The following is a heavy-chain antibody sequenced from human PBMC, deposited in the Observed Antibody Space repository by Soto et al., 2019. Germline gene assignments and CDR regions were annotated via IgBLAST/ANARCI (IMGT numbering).Heavy chain of an antibody. CDR3: TTDAFCSGSFIDD. Sequence: VGSLRLSCAASGFTFSNAWMSWVRKAPGKGLEWVGRIKSKTDGGSTDYAAPVKGRFTISRHDSKYTLYLQMNSLTTSDTVLYFCTTDAFCSGSFIDDRGQGTRVTVSS. J-gene: IGHJ4*02. D-gene: IGHD1-26*01. CDR1: GFTFSNAW. V-gene: IGHV3-15*01. CDR2: IKSKTDGGST.